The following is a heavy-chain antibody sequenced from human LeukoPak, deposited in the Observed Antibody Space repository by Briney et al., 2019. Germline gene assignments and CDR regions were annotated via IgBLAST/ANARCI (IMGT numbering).Heavy chain of an antibody. CDR3: ARDPGHDYGDYGSLDP. CDR2: INPNSGGT. J-gene: IGHJ5*02. CDR1: GYTFTGYY. Sequence: ASVKVSCKASGYTFTGYYMHWVRQAPGQGLEWMGWINPNSGGTNYAQKFQGRVTMTRDTSISTAYMELSRLRSDDTAVYYCARDPGHDYGDYGSLDPWGQEALVTVSS. V-gene: IGHV1-2*02. D-gene: IGHD4-17*01.